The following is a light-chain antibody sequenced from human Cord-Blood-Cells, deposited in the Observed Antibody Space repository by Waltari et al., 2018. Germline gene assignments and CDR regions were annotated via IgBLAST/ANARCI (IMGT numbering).Light chain of an antibody. V-gene: IGKV4-1*01. Sequence: DIVMTQSPDSLAVSLGERATINCKSSQSVLYSSNNKNYLAWYQQKPGQPPKLLIYCASTRESGVPVLFSGGGSGTDFTLTISSLQAEDVAVYYCQQYYSTPQTFGQGTKVEIK. CDR2: CAS. CDR1: QSVLYSSNNKNY. J-gene: IGKJ1*01. CDR3: QQYYSTPQT.